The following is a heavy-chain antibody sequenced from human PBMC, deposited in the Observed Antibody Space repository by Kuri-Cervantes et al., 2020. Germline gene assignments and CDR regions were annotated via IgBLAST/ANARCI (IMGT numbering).Heavy chain of an antibody. CDR1: GYTFTGYY. V-gene: IGHV1-2*04. Sequence: ASVKVSCKASGYTFTGYYMHWVRQAPGQGLEWMGWINPNSGGTNYAQKFQGWVTMTRDTSISTAYMELSRLRSDDTAVYYCARESGATVTNNFDYWGQGTLVTVSS. J-gene: IGHJ4*02. D-gene: IGHD4-17*01. CDR2: INPNSGGT. CDR3: ARESGATVTNNFDY.